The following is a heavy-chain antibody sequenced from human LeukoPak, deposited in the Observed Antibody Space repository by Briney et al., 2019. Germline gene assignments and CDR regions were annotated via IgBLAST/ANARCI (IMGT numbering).Heavy chain of an antibody. Sequence: GGSLRLTCAASGFIFSDYDMNWVRQAPGQGLEWVALFSSVGSYKYYADSVKGRFTISRDNAKSLLYLQMNSLRAEDTAVYYCARPTSGNKGGYNWRFDYWGQGTLVTVSS. J-gene: IGHJ4*02. CDR1: GFIFSDYD. CDR2: FSSVGSYK. CDR3: ARPTSGNKGGYNWRFDY. V-gene: IGHV3-21*06. D-gene: IGHD5-24*01.